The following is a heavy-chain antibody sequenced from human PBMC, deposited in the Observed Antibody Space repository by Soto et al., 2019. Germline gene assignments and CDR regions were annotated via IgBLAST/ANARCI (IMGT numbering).Heavy chain of an antibody. D-gene: IGHD2-2*01. CDR1: GFTFSSYS. CDR2: ISSGSSTI. V-gene: IGHV3-48*01. J-gene: IGHJ3*02. CDR3: AREGYCSSTKCPTDAFDI. Sequence: PGGSLRLSCAASGFTFSSYSMNWVRQAPGKGLEWVSYISSGSSTIYYADSVKGRFTISRDNAKNSLYLQMNSLRAEDTAVYYCAREGYCSSTKCPTDAFDIWGQGTMVTVSS.